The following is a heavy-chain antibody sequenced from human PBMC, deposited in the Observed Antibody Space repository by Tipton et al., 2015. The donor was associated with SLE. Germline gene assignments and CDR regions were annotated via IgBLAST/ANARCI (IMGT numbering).Heavy chain of an antibody. D-gene: IGHD4-17*01. CDR3: ARHAGDYAYFDS. V-gene: IGHV4-59*08. CDR2: IYDSGST. CDR1: GDSISGHY. J-gene: IGHJ4*02. Sequence: PGLVKPSETLSLTCTVSGDSISGHYRSWIRQPPGKGLEWIGYIYDSGSTSYNPSLKSRVTISEDTSKQQFSLKLTSLTAADTAVYYCARHAGDYAYFDSWGQGILVTVSS.